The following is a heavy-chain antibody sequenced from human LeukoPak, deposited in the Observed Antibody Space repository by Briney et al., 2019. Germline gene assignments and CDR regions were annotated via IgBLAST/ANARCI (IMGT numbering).Heavy chain of an antibody. Sequence: GGSLRLSCAASGFTFSSYAMHWVRQAPGKGLEYVSAISSNGGSTYYANSVKGRFTISRDNSKNTLYLQMGSLRAEDTAVYYCAKFWSGSYGRDAFDIWGQGTMVTVSS. CDR2: ISSNGGST. CDR3: AKFWSGSYGRDAFDI. V-gene: IGHV3-64*01. D-gene: IGHD3-3*01. CDR1: GFTFSSYA. J-gene: IGHJ3*02.